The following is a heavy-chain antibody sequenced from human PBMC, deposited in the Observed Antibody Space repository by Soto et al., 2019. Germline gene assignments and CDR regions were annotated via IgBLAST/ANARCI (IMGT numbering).Heavy chain of an antibody. CDR1: GYSFASYW. V-gene: IGHV5-51*01. Sequence: EPMQISRRGSGYSFASYWIRWISQMPGKGLELMGIIYPGDSDTRYSPSFQGQVTISADKSISTAYLQWSSLKASDTAMYYCARTAAAGKYYYGMDVWGQGTTVTVSS. CDR3: ARTAAAGKYYYGMDV. D-gene: IGHD6-13*01. J-gene: IGHJ6*02. CDR2: IYPGDSDT.